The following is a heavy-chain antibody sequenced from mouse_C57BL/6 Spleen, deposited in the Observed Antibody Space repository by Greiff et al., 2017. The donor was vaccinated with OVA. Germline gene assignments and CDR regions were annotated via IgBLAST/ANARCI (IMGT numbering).Heavy chain of an antibody. CDR2: ISDGGSYT. J-gene: IGHJ3*01. V-gene: IGHV5-4*01. CDR1: GFTFSSYA. Sequence: EVQVVESGGGLVKPGGSLKLSCAASGFTFSSYAMSWVRQTPEKRLEWVATISDGGSYTYYPDNVKGRFTISRDNAKNNRYLQMSHLKSEDTAMYYCAREGNDYDGFAYWGQGTLVTVSA. D-gene: IGHD2-4*01. CDR3: AREGNDYDGFAY.